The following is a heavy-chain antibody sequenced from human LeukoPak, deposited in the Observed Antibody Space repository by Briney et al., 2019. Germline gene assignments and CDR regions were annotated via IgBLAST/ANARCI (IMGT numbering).Heavy chain of an antibody. CDR2: ISSSSSTI. CDR1: GFTFSSYS. D-gene: IGHD3-22*01. CDR3: ARAAQTETYYDSSLFDY. Sequence: GGSLRLSCAASGFTFSSYSMNWVRQAPGKGLEWVSYISSSSSTIYYADSVKGRFTISRDNAKNSLYLQMNSLRAEDTAVYYCARAAQTETYYDSSLFDYWGQGTLVTVSS. V-gene: IGHV3-48*01. J-gene: IGHJ4*02.